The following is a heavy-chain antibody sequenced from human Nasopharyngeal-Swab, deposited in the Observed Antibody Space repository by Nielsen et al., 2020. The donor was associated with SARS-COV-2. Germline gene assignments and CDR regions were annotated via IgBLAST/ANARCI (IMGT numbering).Heavy chain of an antibody. CDR1: GYTFTSYG. D-gene: IGHD3-3*01. J-gene: IGHJ4*02. CDR2: INAYNGNT. CDR3: ARDDSSNYDFWSGYYTSFDY. Sequence: SLLLSFNASGYTFTSYGISWLLQAPGQGLEWMGWINAYNGNTNYAQKLQGRVTMTTDTSTSTAYMELRSLRSADTAVYYCARDDSSNYDFWSGYYTSFDYWGQGTLVTVSS. V-gene: IGHV1-18*01.